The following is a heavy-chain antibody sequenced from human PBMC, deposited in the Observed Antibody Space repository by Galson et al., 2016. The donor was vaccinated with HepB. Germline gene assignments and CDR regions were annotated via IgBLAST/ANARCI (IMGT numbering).Heavy chain of an antibody. CDR2: ISYDGSNK. Sequence: SLRLSCAASGFTASSYGFHWVRQAPGKGLEWVALISYDGSNKLYVDSVKGRFTISRDDSKNTLFLQMTSLRIEDTAVYYCAKDAGWLQLIQGGVSGGKPGDFDLWGRGTLVTVSA. CDR3: AKDAGWLQLIQGGVSGGKPGDFDL. CDR1: GFTASSYG. D-gene: IGHD5-24*01. J-gene: IGHJ2*01. V-gene: IGHV3-30*18.